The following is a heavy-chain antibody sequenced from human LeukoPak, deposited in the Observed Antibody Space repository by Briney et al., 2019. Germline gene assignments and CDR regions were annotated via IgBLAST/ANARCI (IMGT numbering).Heavy chain of an antibody. Sequence: GGSLRLSCAASGFTFSSYAMHWVRQAPGKGLEWVAVISYDGSNKYYADSVKGRFTISRDNSKNTLYLQMNSLGAEDTAVYYCASLSITIFGVVLISEYYYYGMDVWGQGTTVTVSS. CDR1: GFTFSSYA. V-gene: IGHV3-30-3*01. CDR2: ISYDGSNK. J-gene: IGHJ6*02. D-gene: IGHD3-3*01. CDR3: ASLSITIFGVVLISEYYYYGMDV.